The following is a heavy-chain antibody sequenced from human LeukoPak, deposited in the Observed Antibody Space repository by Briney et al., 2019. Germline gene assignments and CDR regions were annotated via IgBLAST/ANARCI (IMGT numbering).Heavy chain of an antibody. V-gene: IGHV4-34*01. D-gene: IGHD3-22*01. CDR1: GGSFSGYY. CDR2: INHSGST. J-gene: IGHJ4*02. CDR3: ARGTPPPTYYYDSSGYYYFDY. Sequence: SETLSLTRAVYGGSFSGYYWSWIRQPPGKGLEWIGEINHSGSTNYNPSLKSRVTISVDTSKNQSSLKLSSVTAADTAVYYCARGTPPPTYYYDSSGYYYFDYWGQGTLVTVSS.